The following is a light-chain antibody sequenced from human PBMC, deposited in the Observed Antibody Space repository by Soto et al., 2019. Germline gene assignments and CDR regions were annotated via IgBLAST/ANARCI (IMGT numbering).Light chain of an antibody. Sequence: DIVMTQSPDSLAVSLGERATINCKSSQSVLYSSNNKNYLAWYQQKPGQLPKLLIYWASTRESGVPDRFSGSGSGTDFTLTISRLQAEDVAVYYCQQYYSTPHSFGQGTKLEI. CDR3: QQYYSTPHS. V-gene: IGKV4-1*01. CDR1: QSVLYSSNNKNY. J-gene: IGKJ2*01. CDR2: WAS.